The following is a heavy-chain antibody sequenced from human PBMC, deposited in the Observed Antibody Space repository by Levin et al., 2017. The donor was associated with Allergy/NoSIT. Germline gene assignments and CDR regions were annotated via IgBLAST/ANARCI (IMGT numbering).Heavy chain of an antibody. Sequence: SETLSLTCAVYGGSFSGYYWSWIRQPPGKGLEWIGEINHSGSTNYNPSLKSRVTISVDTSKNQFSLKLSSVTAADTAVYYCARPNRRYCSSTSCKMGAFDIWGQGTMVTVSS. CDR2: INHSGST. CDR1: GGSFSGYY. CDR3: ARPNRRYCSSTSCKMGAFDI. D-gene: IGHD2-2*01. V-gene: IGHV4-34*01. J-gene: IGHJ3*02.